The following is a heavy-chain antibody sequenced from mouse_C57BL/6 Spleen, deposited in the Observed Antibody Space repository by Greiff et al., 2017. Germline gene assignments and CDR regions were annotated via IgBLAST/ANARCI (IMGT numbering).Heavy chain of an antibody. Sequence: VQLKESGAELVRPGASVKLSCTASGFNIKDYYMHWVKQRPEQGLEWIGRIDPEDGDTEYAPKFQGKATRTADTSSNTAYLQLSSLTSEDTAVYYCTPLYYYGSSWGQGTTLTVSS. CDR2: IDPEDGDT. CDR3: TPLYYYGSS. CDR1: GFNIKDYY. J-gene: IGHJ2*01. D-gene: IGHD1-1*01. V-gene: IGHV14-1*01.